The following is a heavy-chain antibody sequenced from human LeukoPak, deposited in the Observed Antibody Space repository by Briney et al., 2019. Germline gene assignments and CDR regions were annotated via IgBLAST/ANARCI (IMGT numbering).Heavy chain of an antibody. Sequence: GGSLRLSCAASGFTFSSYAMSWVRQAPGKGLEWVSTISDSGGTKYYADSVKGRFTISRDNSKNTLSLQMNSLRAEETAVYYCAKGGSGFYSGDQFGNWGQGTLVAVSS. J-gene: IGHJ4*02. CDR2: ISDSGGTK. CDR1: GFTFSSYA. D-gene: IGHD3-22*01. CDR3: AKGGSGFYSGDQFGN. V-gene: IGHV3-23*01.